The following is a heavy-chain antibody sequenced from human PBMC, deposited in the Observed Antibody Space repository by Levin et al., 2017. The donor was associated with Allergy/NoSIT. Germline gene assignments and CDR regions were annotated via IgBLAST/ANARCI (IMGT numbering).Heavy chain of an antibody. CDR1: GYTFTSYD. Sequence: ASVKVSCKASGYTFTSYDINWVRQATGQGLEWMGWMNPNSGNTGYAQKFQGRVTMTRNTSISTAYMELSSLRSEDTAVYYCARGGDVRDYYYYYGMDVWGQGTTVTVSS. J-gene: IGHJ6*02. CDR2: MNPNSGNT. CDR3: ARGGDVRDYYYYYGMDV. D-gene: IGHD3-10*01. V-gene: IGHV1-8*01.